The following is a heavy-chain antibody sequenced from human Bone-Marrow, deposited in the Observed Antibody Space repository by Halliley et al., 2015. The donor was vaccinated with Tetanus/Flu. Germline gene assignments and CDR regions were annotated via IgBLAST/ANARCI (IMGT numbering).Heavy chain of an antibody. V-gene: IGHV5-51*01. Sequence: QLVQSGAEVKKPGESLKISCKGSGYSFNTYWIGWVRQMPGKGLEWMGIIYPGDSATKYSPSFQGQGTISADRPISTVYLQWSSLKAPDSAIYYGARRGEPGLQPGPLDIWGQGTMVTVSS. CDR1: GYSFNTYW. CDR2: IYPGDSAT. J-gene: IGHJ3*02. CDR3: ARRGEPGLQPGPLDI. D-gene: IGHD4-4*01.